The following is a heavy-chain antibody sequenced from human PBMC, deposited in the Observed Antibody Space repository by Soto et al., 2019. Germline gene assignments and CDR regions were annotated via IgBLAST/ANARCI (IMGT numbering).Heavy chain of an antibody. J-gene: IGHJ4*02. CDR1: GGSISSGDYY. D-gene: IGHD3-3*01. Sequence: SETLSLTCTVSGGSISSGDYYWSWIRQPPGKGLEWIGYIYYSGSTYYNPSLKSRVTISVDTSKNQFSLKLSSVTAADTAVYYCARVTQYYDFWSGPDYWGQGTLVTSPQ. V-gene: IGHV4-30-4*01. CDR2: IYYSGST. CDR3: ARVTQYYDFWSGPDY.